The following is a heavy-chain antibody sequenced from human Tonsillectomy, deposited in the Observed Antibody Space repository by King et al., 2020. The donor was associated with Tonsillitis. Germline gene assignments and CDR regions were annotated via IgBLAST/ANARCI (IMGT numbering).Heavy chain of an antibody. CDR3: AEDVGTSWYPTNWFDP. D-gene: IGHD6-13*01. V-gene: IGHV1-46*01. Sequence: VQLVESGAEVKKPGASVKVSCTASGYTFTSHFMHWVRQAPGQGLEWMGIINPSGGSTDYAQKFQGRVTMTRDTSKRTVYMGLNSLGSEDTAVYCCAEDVGTSWYPTNWFDPWGQGTLVTVSS. CDR2: INPSGGST. CDR1: GYTFTSHF. J-gene: IGHJ5*02.